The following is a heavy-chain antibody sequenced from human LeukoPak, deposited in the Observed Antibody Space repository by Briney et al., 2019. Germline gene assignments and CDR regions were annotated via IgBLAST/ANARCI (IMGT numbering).Heavy chain of an antibody. CDR1: GFTFSSYA. D-gene: IGHD6-19*01. V-gene: IGHV3-48*03. CDR3: TRGLAVSSNY. CDR2: ISGSGNTM. Sequence: GGSLRLSCAASGFTFSSYAMSWVRQAPGKGLEWLSYISGSGNTMFYADSVKGRFTISRDNAKNSVYLHVNSLRAEDTGVYYCTRGLAVSSNYWGQGTLVTVSS. J-gene: IGHJ4*02.